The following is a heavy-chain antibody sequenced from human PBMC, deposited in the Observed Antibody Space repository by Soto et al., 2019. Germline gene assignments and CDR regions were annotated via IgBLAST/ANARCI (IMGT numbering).Heavy chain of an antibody. CDR1: GFTVSSNY. CDR2: IYSGGST. V-gene: IGHV3-53*01. J-gene: IGHJ4*02. CDR3: ARLVWFGESIFDY. D-gene: IGHD3-10*01. Sequence: GGSLRLSCAASGFTVSSNYMSWVRQAPGKGLEWVSVIYSGGSTYYADSVKGRFTISRDNSKNTLYLQMNSLRAEDTAVYYCARLVWFGESIFDYWGQGTLVTVS.